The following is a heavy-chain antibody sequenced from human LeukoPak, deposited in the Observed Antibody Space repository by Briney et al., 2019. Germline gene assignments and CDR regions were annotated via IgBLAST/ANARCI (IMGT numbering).Heavy chain of an antibody. Sequence: SETLSLTCIVSGGSISSSDYYWGWIRQPPGKGLECIGYIYYNGNTNYSPSLKSRVAISIDTSKNQFSLKLNSVTAADTAVYYCARSGFYGSHPFDYWGQGSPVTVSS. J-gene: IGHJ4*02. CDR3: ARSGFYGSHPFDY. D-gene: IGHD2/OR15-2a*01. V-gene: IGHV4-61*05. CDR2: IYYNGNT. CDR1: GGSISSSDYY.